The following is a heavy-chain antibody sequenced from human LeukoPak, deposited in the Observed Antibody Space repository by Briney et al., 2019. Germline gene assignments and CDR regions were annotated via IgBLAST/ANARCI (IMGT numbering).Heavy chain of an antibody. CDR1: GFTVSSNY. J-gene: IGHJ6*02. D-gene: IGHD1-1*01. Sequence: TGGSLRLSCAASGFTVSSNYMSWVRQAPGKGLEWVSVIYSGGSTYYADSVKGRFTISRDNSKNTLYLQMNSLRAEDTAVYYCARDPPGTTGNGMDVWGQGTTVTVSS. CDR2: IYSGGST. CDR3: ARDPPGTTGNGMDV. V-gene: IGHV3-53*01.